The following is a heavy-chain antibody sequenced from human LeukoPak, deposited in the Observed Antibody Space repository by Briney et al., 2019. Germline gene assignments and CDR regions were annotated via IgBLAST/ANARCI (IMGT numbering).Heavy chain of an antibody. CDR2: IYSGGST. V-gene: IGHV3-66*01. Sequence: PGGSLRLSCEASGFTFSNYGMNWVRQAPGKGLEWVSVIYSGGSTYYADSVKGRFTISRDNSKNTLYLQMNSLRAEDTAVYYCARERGHLDYWGQGTLVTVSS. D-gene: IGHD6-25*01. CDR1: GFTFSNYG. CDR3: ARERGHLDY. J-gene: IGHJ4*02.